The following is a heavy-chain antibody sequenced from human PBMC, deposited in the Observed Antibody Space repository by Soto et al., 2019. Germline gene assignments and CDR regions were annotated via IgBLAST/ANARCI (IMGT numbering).Heavy chain of an antibody. CDR1: GFTFSSYA. CDR3: ARETDGMDV. V-gene: IGHV3-30-3*01. J-gene: IGHJ6*02. CDR2: ILYDGSNE. Sequence: QVQLVESGGGVVQPGRSLRFSCAASGFTFSSYAMHWVRQAPGKGLEWVAVILYDGSNEYYADSVKGRFTISRDNSKNTLYLQMSSLRGEDTAVYYCARETDGMDVWGQGTTVTVSS.